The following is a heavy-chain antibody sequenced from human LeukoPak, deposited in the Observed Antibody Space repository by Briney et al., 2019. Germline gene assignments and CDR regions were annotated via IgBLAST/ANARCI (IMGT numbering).Heavy chain of an antibody. CDR3: ARVAICGVVTLYMDV. J-gene: IGHJ6*03. CDR2: MNPNRGNT. Sequence: ASVKVSCKASGYTFTSYDINGVRQAPGQGLEWMGWMNPNRGNTVYAQKFQSRVTITRNTSISRAYMELRSVRSEDTAVYYCARVAICGVVTLYMDVWGKGTTVTVSS. D-gene: IGHD3-3*01. V-gene: IGHV1-8*03. CDR1: GYTFTSYD.